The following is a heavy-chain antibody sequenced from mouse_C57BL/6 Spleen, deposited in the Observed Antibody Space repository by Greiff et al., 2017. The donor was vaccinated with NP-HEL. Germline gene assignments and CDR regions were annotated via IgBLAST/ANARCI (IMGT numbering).Heavy chain of an antibody. D-gene: IGHD1-1*01. CDR2: IHPNSGST. V-gene: IGHV1-64*01. CDR1: GYTFTSYW. Sequence: QVHVKQPGAELVKPGASVKLSCKASGYTFTSYWMHWVKQRPGQGLEWIGMIHPNSGSTNYNEKFKSKATLTVDKSSSTAYMQLSSLTSEDSAVYYCAREYYGSRYFDVWGTGTTVTVSS. CDR3: AREYYGSRYFDV. J-gene: IGHJ1*03.